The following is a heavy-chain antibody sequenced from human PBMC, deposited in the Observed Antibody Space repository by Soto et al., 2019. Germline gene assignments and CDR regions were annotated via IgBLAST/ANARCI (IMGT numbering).Heavy chain of an antibody. Sequence: TLSLTCTVSGGSISSYYWSWIRQPPGKGLEWIGYIYYTGTTKYNPSLKSRVTISVDMSKSQFSLKLSSVTAADTAVYYCARGPNYDFWSGYFRGWGQGTLVTVSS. CDR2: IYYTGTT. CDR3: ARGPNYDFWSGYFRG. D-gene: IGHD3-3*01. V-gene: IGHV4-59*01. J-gene: IGHJ4*02. CDR1: GGSISSYY.